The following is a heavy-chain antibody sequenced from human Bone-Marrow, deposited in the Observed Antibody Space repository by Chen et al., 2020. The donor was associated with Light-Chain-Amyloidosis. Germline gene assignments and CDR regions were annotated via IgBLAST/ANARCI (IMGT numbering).Heavy chain of an antibody. CDR1: GLSVSRDYY. D-gene: IGHD2-8*02. V-gene: IGHV4-38-2*01. CDR2: MHHTGKT. J-gene: IGHJ4*02. CDR3: TRAGVNGTGYFSPFDH. Sequence: QVQLQESGPGLVKPSETLSLTCVVSGLSVSRDYYWAWIRQPPGKGLEWIGNMHHTGKTYYNPSLKSRVTLSIDTSKNQFSLKLTSVTAADTAVYYSTRAGVNGTGYFSPFDHWGQGYLVTVSS.